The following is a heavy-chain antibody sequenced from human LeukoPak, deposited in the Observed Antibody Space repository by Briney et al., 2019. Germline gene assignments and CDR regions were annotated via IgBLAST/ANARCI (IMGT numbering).Heavy chain of an antibody. CDR2: IKQDGSEK. V-gene: IGHV3-7*01. Sequence: GGSLRLSCAASRFTLGTYWMTWVRQGPGKGLEWVANIKQDGSEKYYVDSVKGRFIVSRDNAKNSLFLQMNSLRAEDTATYYCIRDFRSADLWGQGTLVTVTS. CDR1: RFTLGTYW. CDR3: IRDFRSADL. J-gene: IGHJ5*02.